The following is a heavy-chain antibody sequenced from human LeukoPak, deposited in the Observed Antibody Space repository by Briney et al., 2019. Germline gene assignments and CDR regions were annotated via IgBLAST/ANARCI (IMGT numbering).Heavy chain of an antibody. CDR3: AREHVYYYDSSGVAFDI. V-gene: IGHV3-48*01. CDR1: GFTFSSFS. Sequence: GGSLRLSCAASGFTFSSFSMNWVRQAPGKGLEWVSYISSSSSTIYYADSVKGRFTISRDNAKNSLYLQMNSLRAEDTAVYYCAREHVYYYDSSGVAFDIWGQGTMVTVSS. D-gene: IGHD3-22*01. J-gene: IGHJ3*02. CDR2: ISSSSSTI.